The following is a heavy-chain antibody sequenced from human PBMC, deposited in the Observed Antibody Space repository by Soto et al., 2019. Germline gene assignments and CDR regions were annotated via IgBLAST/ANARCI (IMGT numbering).Heavy chain of an antibody. J-gene: IGHJ4*02. D-gene: IGHD3-10*01. CDR3: ARRVRGSGSYYDDY. V-gene: IGHV4-39*01. CDR2: IYYSGST. Sequence: QLQLQESGPGLVKPSETLSLTCTVSGGSISSSSYYWGWIRQPPGKGLEWIGSIYYSGSTYYNPSLKSRVTISVDTSKNQFSLKLSSVTAADTAVYYCARRVRGSGSYYDDYWGQGTLVTVSS. CDR1: GGSISSSSYY.